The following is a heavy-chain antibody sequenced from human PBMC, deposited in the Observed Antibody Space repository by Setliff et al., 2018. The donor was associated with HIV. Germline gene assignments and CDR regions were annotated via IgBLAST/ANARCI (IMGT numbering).Heavy chain of an antibody. Sequence: PSETLSLTCTVSGDSISTDYWSWIRQPAGKGLEWIGRIYDSGATNYKPSLKSRVTMSIDKSNNQFSLYLTSVTAADTAIYYCARDRHYYGSGSYGPWGQGILVTVSS. CDR2: IYDSGAT. J-gene: IGHJ5*02. CDR1: GDSISTDY. D-gene: IGHD3-10*01. V-gene: IGHV4-4*07. CDR3: ARDRHYYGSGSYGP.